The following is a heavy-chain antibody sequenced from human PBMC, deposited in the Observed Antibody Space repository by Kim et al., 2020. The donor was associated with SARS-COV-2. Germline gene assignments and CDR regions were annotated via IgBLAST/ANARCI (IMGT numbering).Heavy chain of an antibody. J-gene: IGHJ6*02. D-gene: IGHD3-3*01. Sequence: PSLTSRVTISVDTSKNQFSLKLSSVTAADTAVYYCARLITIFGVVIGMDVWGQGTTVTVSS. CDR3: ARLITIFGVVIGMDV. V-gene: IGHV4-39*01.